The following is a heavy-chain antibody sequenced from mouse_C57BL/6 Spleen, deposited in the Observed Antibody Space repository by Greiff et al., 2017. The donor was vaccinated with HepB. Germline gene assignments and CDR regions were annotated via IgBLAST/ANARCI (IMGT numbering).Heavy chain of an antibody. Sequence: EVQLQQSGPELVKPGASVKISCKASGYTFTDYYMNWVKQSHGKSLEWIGDINPNNGGTSYNQKFKGKATLTVDKSSSTAYMELRSLTSEDSAVYYCARGDGNLGYFDYWGQGTTLTVSS. D-gene: IGHD2-1*01. CDR2: INPNNGGT. V-gene: IGHV1-26*01. CDR3: ARGDGNLGYFDY. J-gene: IGHJ2*01. CDR1: GYTFTDYY.